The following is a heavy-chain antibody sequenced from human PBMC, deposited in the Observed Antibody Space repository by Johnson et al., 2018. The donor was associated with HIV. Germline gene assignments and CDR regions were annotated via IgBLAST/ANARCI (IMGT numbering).Heavy chain of an antibody. Sequence: VQLVESGGGVVQPGRSLRLSCAASGITFSDYQMSWIRQAPGKGLEWVSGINWNGGSTGYADSMKGRFTISRDNAKNSLYLQMNSLRAEDTALYYCAIDRQAVRGTFDIWGQGTMVTVSS. CDR2: INWNGGST. J-gene: IGHJ3*02. V-gene: IGHV3-20*04. CDR3: AIDRQAVRGTFDI. D-gene: IGHD6-19*01. CDR1: GITFSDYQ.